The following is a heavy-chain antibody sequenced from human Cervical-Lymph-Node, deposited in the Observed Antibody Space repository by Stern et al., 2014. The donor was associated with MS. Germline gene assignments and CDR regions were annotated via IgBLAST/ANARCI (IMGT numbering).Heavy chain of an antibody. CDR1: GFTFSSYG. Sequence: VQLLESGGGVVQPGRSLRLSCAASGFTFSSYGMHWVRQAPGKGLEWVAVIWYDGSNKYYAASVKGRFTISRDNSKNTLYLQMNSLRAEDTAVYYCARDSDSSGYYYGDAFDIWGQGTMVTVSS. J-gene: IGHJ3*02. CDR3: ARDSDSSGYYYGDAFDI. D-gene: IGHD3-22*01. CDR2: IWYDGSNK. V-gene: IGHV3-33*01.